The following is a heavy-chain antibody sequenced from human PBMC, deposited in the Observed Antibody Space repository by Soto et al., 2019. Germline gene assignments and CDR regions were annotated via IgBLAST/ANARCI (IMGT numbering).Heavy chain of an antibody. CDR1: GFTFSYYG. CDR3: AKGGRIPTSSVDY. CDR2: ISYDGSNR. V-gene: IGHV3-30*18. J-gene: IGHJ4*02. D-gene: IGHD2-2*01. Sequence: QMQLVESGGGVVQPGKSLRLSCAASGFTFSYYGLHWVRHAPGKGLEWVAGISYDGSNRYYGDSVKGRFSISRDNPNNTLYLQMNSLRDEDTAVYYCAKGGRIPTSSVDYWGQGTLVTVSS.